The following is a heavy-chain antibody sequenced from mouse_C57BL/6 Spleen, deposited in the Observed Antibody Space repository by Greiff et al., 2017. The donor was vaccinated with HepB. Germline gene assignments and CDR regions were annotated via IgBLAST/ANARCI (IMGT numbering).Heavy chain of an antibody. Sequence: QVQLQQPGAELVKPGASVKLSCKASGYTFTSYWMQWVKQRPGQGLEWIGEIDPSDSYTNYNQKFKGKATLTVDTSSSTAYMQLSSLTSEDSAVYYCARAGLTTTYYWGQGTTLTVSS. CDR1: GYTFTSYW. J-gene: IGHJ2*01. V-gene: IGHV1-50*01. CDR2: IDPSDSYT. D-gene: IGHD1-1*01. CDR3: ARAGLTTTYY.